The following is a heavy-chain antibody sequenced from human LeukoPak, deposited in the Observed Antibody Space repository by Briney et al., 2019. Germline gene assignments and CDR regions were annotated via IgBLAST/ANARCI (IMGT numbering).Heavy chain of an antibody. J-gene: IGHJ5*02. D-gene: IGHD3-10*01. CDR2: INPTGTTT. CDR3: ARDNSVGDIAWWFDP. V-gene: IGHV1-46*01. CDR1: GYTFINNW. Sequence: ASVKVSCKASGYTFINNWMHWVRQAPGQGLEWVGLINPTGTTTLYAQKFQGRVTLTRDMSRSTDYMELRSLKSEDTAVYYCARDNSVGDIAWWFDPWGQGTLVTVSS.